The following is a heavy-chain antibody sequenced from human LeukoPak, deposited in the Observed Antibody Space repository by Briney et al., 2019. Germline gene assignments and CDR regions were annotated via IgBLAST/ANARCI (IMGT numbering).Heavy chain of an antibody. Sequence: SETLSLTCTAGGGSIRSYDWSWIPQPPGKRLEWIGYIYSSGSTNYNPSLKSRVTISVDTSKNQFSLKLSSVTAADTAVYYCARIHGDYNDPWGQGTLVTVYS. V-gene: IGHV4-59*01. J-gene: IGHJ5*02. CDR1: GGSIRSYD. CDR2: IYSSGST. D-gene: IGHD4-17*01. CDR3: ARIHGDYNDP.